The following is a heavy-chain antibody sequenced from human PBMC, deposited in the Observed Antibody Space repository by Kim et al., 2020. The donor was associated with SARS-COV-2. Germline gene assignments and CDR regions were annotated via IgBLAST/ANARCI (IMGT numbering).Heavy chain of an antibody. CDR1: GFTFSSYA. D-gene: IGHD6-19*01. CDR2: ISGSGGST. V-gene: IGHV3-23*01. Sequence: GGSLRLSCAASGFTFSSYAMSWVRQAPGKGLEWVSAISGSGGSTYYADSVKGRFTISRDNSKNTLYLQMNSLRAEDTAVYYCAKDSVAVAALPWSAKTYNWFDPWGQGTLVTVSS. CDR3: AKDSVAVAALPWSAKTYNWFDP. J-gene: IGHJ5*02.